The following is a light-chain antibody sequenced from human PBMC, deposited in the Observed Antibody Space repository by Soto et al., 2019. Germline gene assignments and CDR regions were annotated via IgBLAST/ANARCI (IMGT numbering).Light chain of an antibody. CDR1: SSDVGGYNY. J-gene: IGLJ1*01. CDR3: SSYAGSSNV. CDR2: EVN. Sequence: QSALTQPPSASGSPGQSVAISCTGTSSDVGGYNYVSWYQQHPGKAPKFMLYEVNKRPSGVPDRFSGSKSGNTASLTVSGLQAEDEADYYCSSYAGSSNVFGTGTKLTVL. V-gene: IGLV2-8*01.